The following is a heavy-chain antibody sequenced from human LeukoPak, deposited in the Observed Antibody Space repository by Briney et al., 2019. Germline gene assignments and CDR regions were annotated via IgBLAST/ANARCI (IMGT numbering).Heavy chain of an antibody. CDR3: ARGMVNTYYYYYYMDV. D-gene: IGHD2-8*01. Sequence: SETLSLTCTVSGDSMSNYYWSWIRQPPGEGLEWIGYIYYSGITNYNPSLKSRVTISVDTSRNQFSLKLTSVTGADTALYHCARGMVNTYYYYYYMDVWGKGTSVTVSS. V-gene: IGHV4-59*01. CDR1: GDSMSNYY. J-gene: IGHJ6*03. CDR2: IYYSGIT.